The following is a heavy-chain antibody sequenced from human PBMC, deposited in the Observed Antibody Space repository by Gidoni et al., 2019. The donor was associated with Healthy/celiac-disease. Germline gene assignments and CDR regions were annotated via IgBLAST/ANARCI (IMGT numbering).Heavy chain of an antibody. CDR3: AKEIAVAYWYFDL. CDR1: GFTSSSYA. D-gene: IGHD6-19*01. CDR2: ISGSGGSP. J-gene: IGHJ2*01. V-gene: IGHV3-23*01. Sequence: EVQLLGSGGGLLQPGGSLRLACAAAGFTSSSYAMRWVRQAPGKGLGGVSAISGSGGSPYYADSVKGRFTISRDNSKNTLYLQMNSLRAEDTAVYYCAKEIAVAYWYFDLWGRGTLVTVSS.